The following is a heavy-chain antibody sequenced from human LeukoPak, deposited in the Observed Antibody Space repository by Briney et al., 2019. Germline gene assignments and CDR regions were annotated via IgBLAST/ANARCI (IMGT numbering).Heavy chain of an antibody. CDR3: ARLLPASLRYFDC. V-gene: IGHV3-53*01. D-gene: IGHD2-15*01. J-gene: IGHJ4*02. CDR1: GFTVSSSY. CDR2: IYGGGST. Sequence: GGSLRLSCAASGFTVSSSYLAWVRQAPGKGLEWISVIYGGGSTYSADSVKGRFTISRDNSKNALYLQMNSLRVEDTAVYYCARLLPASLRYFDCWGQGTLVTVSS.